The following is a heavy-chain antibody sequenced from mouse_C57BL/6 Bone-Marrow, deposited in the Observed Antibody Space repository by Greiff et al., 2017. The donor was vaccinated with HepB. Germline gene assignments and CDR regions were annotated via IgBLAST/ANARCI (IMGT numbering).Heavy chain of an antibody. CDR3: AKRLIYYYGSSPFDY. V-gene: IGHV2-5*01. Sequence: QVQLQQSGPGLVQPSQSLSITCTVSGFSLTSYGVHWVRQSPGKGLEWLGVIWRGGSTDYNAAFMSRLSITKDNSKSQVFFKMNSLQADDTAIYYCAKRLIYYYGSSPFDYWGQGTTLTVSS. CDR1: GFSLTSYG. CDR2: IWRGGST. D-gene: IGHD1-1*01. J-gene: IGHJ2*01.